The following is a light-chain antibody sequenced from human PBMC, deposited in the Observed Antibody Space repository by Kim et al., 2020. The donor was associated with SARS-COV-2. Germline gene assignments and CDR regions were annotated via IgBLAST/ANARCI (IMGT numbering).Light chain of an antibody. CDR3: SSYTSSSHV. CDR1: SSDVGGYNY. CDR2: DVS. V-gene: IGLV2-14*01. Sequence: QSALTQPASVSGSPGQSITISCTGTSSDVGGYNYVSWYQQHPGKALKLMTYDVSKRPSGVSNRFSGSKSGNTASLTISGLQAEDEADYYCSSYTSSSHVFGTGTKVTVL. J-gene: IGLJ1*01.